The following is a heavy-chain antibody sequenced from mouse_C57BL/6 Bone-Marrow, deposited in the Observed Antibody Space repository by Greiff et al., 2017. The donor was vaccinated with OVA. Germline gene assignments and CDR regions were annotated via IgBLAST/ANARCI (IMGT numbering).Heavy chain of an antibody. J-gene: IGHJ2*01. CDR3: AIGIYYYGSSYDY. Sequence: QVHVKQSGAELVKPGASVKVSCKASGYPFTSYWMHWVKQRPGQGLEWIGRIHPSDSDTNYNQKFKGKATLTVDKSSSTAYMQLSSLTSEDSAVYYCAIGIYYYGSSYDYWGQGTTLTVSS. D-gene: IGHD1-1*01. CDR1: GYPFTSYW. CDR2: IHPSDSDT. V-gene: IGHV1-74*01.